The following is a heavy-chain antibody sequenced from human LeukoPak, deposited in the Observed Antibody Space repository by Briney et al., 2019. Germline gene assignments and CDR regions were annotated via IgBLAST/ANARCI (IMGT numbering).Heavy chain of an antibody. Sequence: ASVKVACKASGYTFTSYDINWVRQATGQGLEWMGWMNPNSGNTGYAQKFQGRVTMTRNTSISTAYMELSSLRSEDTAVYYCARGTAVAGTVGGYWGQGTLVTVSS. J-gene: IGHJ4*02. CDR2: MNPNSGNT. V-gene: IGHV1-8*01. CDR1: GYTFTSYD. CDR3: ARGTAVAGTVGGY. D-gene: IGHD6-19*01.